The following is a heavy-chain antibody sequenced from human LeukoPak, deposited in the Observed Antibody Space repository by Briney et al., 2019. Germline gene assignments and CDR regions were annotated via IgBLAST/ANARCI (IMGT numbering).Heavy chain of an antibody. CDR3: ARGGDDYVIGY. J-gene: IGHJ4*02. CDR1: GFTFSSYW. CDR2: INSDGSST. Sequence: PGGSLRLSCAASGFTFSSYWIHWVRQAPGKGLVWVSRINSDGSSTSYADSVKGRFTISRDNAKNSLYLQMNSLRAEDTAVYYCARGGDDYVIGYWGQGTLVTVSS. V-gene: IGHV3-74*01. D-gene: IGHD4-17*01.